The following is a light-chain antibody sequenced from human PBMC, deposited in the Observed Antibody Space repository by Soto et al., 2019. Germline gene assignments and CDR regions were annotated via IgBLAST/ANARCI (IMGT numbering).Light chain of an antibody. V-gene: IGKV1-16*02. CDR2: SAS. CDR3: HQYNSLPLT. CDR1: QGISNY. J-gene: IGKJ4*01. Sequence: DIQMTQSPSSLSASVGDIVTITCRARQGISNYLGWFQQKPGQATKSLIYSASSFQSGVPSKCSSSGSGTDFTLTISSLQPEDSATYYCHQYNSLPLTFGGGTKVEI.